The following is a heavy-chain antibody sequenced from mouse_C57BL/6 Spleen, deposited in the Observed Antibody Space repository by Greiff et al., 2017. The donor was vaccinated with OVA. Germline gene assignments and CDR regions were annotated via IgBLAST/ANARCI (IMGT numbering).Heavy chain of an antibody. CDR2: ISSGGDYI. CDR1: GFTFSSYA. V-gene: IGHV5-9-1*02. Sequence: EVKVEESGEGLVKPGGSLKLSCAASGFTFSSYAMSWVRQTPEKRLEWVAYISSGGDYIYYADTVKGRFTISRDNARNTLYLQMSSLKSEDTAMYYCTREDDYQFAYWGQGTLVTVSA. J-gene: IGHJ3*01. CDR3: TREDDYQFAY. D-gene: IGHD2-4*01.